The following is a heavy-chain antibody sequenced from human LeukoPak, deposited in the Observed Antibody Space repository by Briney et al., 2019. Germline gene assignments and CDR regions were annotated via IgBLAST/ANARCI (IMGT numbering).Heavy chain of an antibody. D-gene: IGHD6-13*01. V-gene: IGHV4-59*01. Sequence: PSETLSLTCTVSGGSISSYYWSWIRQPPGKGLEWIGYIYYSGSTNYNPSLKSRVTISVVTSKNQFSLKLSSVTAADTAVYYCARGSSSWTKFFDYWGQGTLVTVSS. CDR3: ARGSSSWTKFFDY. CDR1: GGSISSYY. J-gene: IGHJ4*02. CDR2: IYYSGST.